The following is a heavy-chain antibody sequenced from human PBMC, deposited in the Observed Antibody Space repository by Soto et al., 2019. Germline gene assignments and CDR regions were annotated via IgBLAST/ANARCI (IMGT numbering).Heavy chain of an antibody. D-gene: IGHD2-2*01. Sequence: GGSLRLSCAASGFTFSDYYMSWIRQAPGKGLEWVSYISSSGSTIYYADSVKGRFTISRDNAKNSLYLQMNSLRAEDTAVYYCARDRSQRISLFLYYYMDVWGKGTTVTVSS. V-gene: IGHV3-11*01. CDR1: GFTFSDYY. CDR3: ARDRSQRISLFLYYYMDV. CDR2: ISSSGSTI. J-gene: IGHJ6*03.